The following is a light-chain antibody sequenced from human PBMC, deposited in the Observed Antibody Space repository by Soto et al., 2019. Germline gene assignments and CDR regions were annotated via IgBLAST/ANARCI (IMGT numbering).Light chain of an antibody. CDR3: AAWDDSLNGRV. Sequence: QSVLAQPRSVSGAPGQRVTISCTGSSSNIGALYDVHWYKQLPGAAPTLLIYGNINRPSGVPDRFSGSKSGTSASLAITGLRAEDESDYYCAAWDDSLNGRVFGTGTKVTVL. CDR2: GNI. CDR1: SSNIGALYD. J-gene: IGLJ1*01. V-gene: IGLV1-40*01.